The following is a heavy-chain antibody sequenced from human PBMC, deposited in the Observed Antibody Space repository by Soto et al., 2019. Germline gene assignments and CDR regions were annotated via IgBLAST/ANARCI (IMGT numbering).Heavy chain of an antibody. Sequence: QLQLQESGPGLVKPSETLSLTCNVSGASISRSGYYWGWIRQSPGKGLEWLGCIYYGWSTWDSPSLKSRFTMSVDTSKNQLSLELTSVTAADTAVYYCVRPSTPMARDWYFDLWGRGTLVTVSS. J-gene: IGHJ2*01. V-gene: IGHV4-39*01. CDR3: VRPSTPMARDWYFDL. CDR1: GASISRSGYY. D-gene: IGHD3-10*01. CDR2: IYYGWST.